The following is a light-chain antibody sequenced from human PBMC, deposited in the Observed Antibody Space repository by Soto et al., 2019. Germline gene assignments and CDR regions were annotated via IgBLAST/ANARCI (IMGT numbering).Light chain of an antibody. Sequence: DIQMTQSPSTLSASVGDTVTITCRASQSISTYLNWYQQKPGKAPNLLIYTTSNLESGVPSRFSGSGSGTDFTLTINSLQPEDFATYFCQQSYSRPRTFGQGTKVDIK. CDR2: TTS. CDR1: QSISTY. V-gene: IGKV1-39*01. J-gene: IGKJ1*01. CDR3: QQSYSRPRT.